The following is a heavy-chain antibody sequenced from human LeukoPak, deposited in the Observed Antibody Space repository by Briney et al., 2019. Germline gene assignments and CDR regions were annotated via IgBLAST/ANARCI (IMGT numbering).Heavy chain of an antibody. Sequence: GASVKVSCKTSGYTFTGHYMHWVRQAPGHGLEWMGWINPNSGGTYYAQKFQGRVTMTRDTSISTAYMELSRLRSDDTAVYYCTIAARPIWFDYWGQGTLVTVSS. CDR2: INPNSGGT. V-gene: IGHV1-2*02. D-gene: IGHD6-6*01. CDR1: GYTFTGHY. CDR3: TIAARPIWFDY. J-gene: IGHJ4*02.